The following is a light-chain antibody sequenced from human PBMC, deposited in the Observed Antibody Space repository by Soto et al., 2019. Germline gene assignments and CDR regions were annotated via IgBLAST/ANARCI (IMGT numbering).Light chain of an antibody. V-gene: IGKV3-11*01. Sequence: EIVLTQSPVTLSLSPGERATLSCRASQSVSTYLAWYQQRPGQAPRLLIYDASNRATGIPARFSGSGSGTDFTLTISSLEPEDVAVYYCQQRSNWLTFGGGTKVEIK. CDR1: QSVSTY. CDR3: QQRSNWLT. J-gene: IGKJ4*01. CDR2: DAS.